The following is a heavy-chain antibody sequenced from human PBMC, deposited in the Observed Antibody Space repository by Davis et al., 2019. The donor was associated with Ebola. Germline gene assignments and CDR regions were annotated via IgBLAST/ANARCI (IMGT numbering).Heavy chain of an antibody. CDR1: GYSFTSYW. V-gene: IGHV5-51*01. Sequence: GESLKISCKGSGYSFTSYWIGWVRQMPGKGLEWMGIIYPGDYDTRYSPSFQGQVTISADKSISTAYLQWSSLKASDTAMYYCARQGSYYDSDQSYGMDVWGQGTTVTVSS. CDR3: ARQGSYYDSDQSYGMDV. CDR2: IYPGDYDT. J-gene: IGHJ6*02. D-gene: IGHD3-22*01.